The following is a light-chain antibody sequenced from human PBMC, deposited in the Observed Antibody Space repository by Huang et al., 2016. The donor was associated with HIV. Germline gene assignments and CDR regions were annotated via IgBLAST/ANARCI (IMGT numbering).Light chain of an antibody. J-gene: IGKJ4*01. CDR3: QHYNNWPPLVT. V-gene: IGKV3-15*01. CDR1: QSINNN. Sequence: EMVMTQSPATLSVSPGERATVSCRASQSINNNLAWYQQKPGQAPRLLIYGASTRATGIPAKFRGSVSGTEFTLTISSLQSEDFAFYYCQHYNNWPPLVTFGGGTKVEIK. CDR2: GAS.